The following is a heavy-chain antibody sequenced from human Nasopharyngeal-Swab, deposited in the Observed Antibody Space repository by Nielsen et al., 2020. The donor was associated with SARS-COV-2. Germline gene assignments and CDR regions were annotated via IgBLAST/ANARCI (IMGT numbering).Heavy chain of an antibody. V-gene: IGHV3-23*01. D-gene: IGHD3-3*01. CDR2: ISGGGGST. Sequence: GASLPISCAASGFTFRNYAMGWVRQAPGKGLEWVSGISGGGGSTYYADSVKGRFTISRDNYNSKNTVDPQMNSLRAEDTAVYYCARFPRYDLYSFQSEYFQNWGQGTLVTVSS. J-gene: IGHJ1*01. CDR3: ARFPRYDLYSFQSEYFQN. CDR1: GFTFRNYA.